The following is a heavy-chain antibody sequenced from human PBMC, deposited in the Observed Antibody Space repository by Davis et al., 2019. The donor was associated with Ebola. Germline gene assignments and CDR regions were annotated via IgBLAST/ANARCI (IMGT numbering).Heavy chain of an antibody. V-gene: IGHV1-2*02. CDR2: INPNSGGT. D-gene: IGHD3-22*01. CDR3: AIRDYDSSGYHAPGAFDI. J-gene: IGHJ3*02. Sequence: ASVKVSCKASGYTFTGYYMHWVRQAPGQGLEWMGWINPNSGGTNYAQKFQGRVTMTEDTSTDTAYMELSSLRSEDTAVYYCAIRDYDSSGYHAPGAFDIWGQGTMVTVSS. CDR1: GYTFTGYY.